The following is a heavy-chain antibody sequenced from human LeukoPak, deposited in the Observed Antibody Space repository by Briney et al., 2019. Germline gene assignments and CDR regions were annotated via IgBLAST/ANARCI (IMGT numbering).Heavy chain of an antibody. CDR2: IIPIFGTA. CDR1: GGTFSSYA. CDR3: ARDSVTMVREVYYGMDV. Sequence: ASVKVSCKASGGTFSSYAISWVRQAPGQGLEWMGGIIPIFGTANYAQKFQGRVMITADESTSTAYMELSSLRSEDTAVYYCARDSVTMVREVYYGMDVWGQGTTVTVSS. J-gene: IGHJ6*02. V-gene: IGHV1-69*13. D-gene: IGHD3-10*01.